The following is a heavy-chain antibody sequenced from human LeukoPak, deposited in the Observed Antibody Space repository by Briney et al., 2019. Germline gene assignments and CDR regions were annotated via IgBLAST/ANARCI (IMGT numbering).Heavy chain of an antibody. J-gene: IGHJ6*03. CDR1: DGSFSGYY. V-gene: IGHV4-59*01. CDR2: IDYSGST. CDR3: ARESPVRDGYFYYYYMDV. D-gene: IGHD5-24*01. Sequence: SETLSLTCAVYDGSFSGYYWSWIRQPPGKGLEWIGYIDYSGSTNNNPSLKSRVTISVDTSNNQLSLKLTSVTAADTAVYYCARESPVRDGYFYYYYMDVWGKGTTVTISS.